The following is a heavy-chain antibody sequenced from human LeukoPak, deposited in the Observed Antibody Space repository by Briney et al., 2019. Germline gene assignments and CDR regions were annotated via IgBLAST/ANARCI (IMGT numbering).Heavy chain of an antibody. V-gene: IGHV3-53*01. CDR2: IYSGGNT. CDR3: ARAWGDYGY. D-gene: IGHD4-17*01. J-gene: IGHJ2*01. Sequence: GGSLRLSCAASGFTFSSYSMNWVRQAPGKGLEWVSVIYSGGNTYYADSVKGRFTISRDNSKNTLYLQMNSLRAEDTAVYYCARAWGDYGYWGRGTLVTVSS. CDR1: GFTFSSYS.